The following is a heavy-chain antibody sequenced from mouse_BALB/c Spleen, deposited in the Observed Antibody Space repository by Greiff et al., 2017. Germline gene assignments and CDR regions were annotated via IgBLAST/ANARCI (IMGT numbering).Heavy chain of an antibody. V-gene: IGHV5-6-5*01. J-gene: IGHJ4*01. Sequence: EVKLVESGGGLVKPGGSLKLSCAASGFTFSSYAMSWVRQTPEKRLEWVASISSGGSTYYPDSVKGRFTISRDNARNILYLQMSSLRSEHTAMYYCARKDPYYYAMDYWGQGTSVTVSS. CDR3: ARKDPYYYAMDY. CDR1: GFTFSSYA. CDR2: ISSGGST.